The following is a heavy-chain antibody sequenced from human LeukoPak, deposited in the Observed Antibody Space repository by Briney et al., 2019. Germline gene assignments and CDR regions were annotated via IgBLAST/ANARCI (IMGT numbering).Heavy chain of an antibody. Sequence: GGSLRLSCAASGFMFSSYAMTWVRQAPGKGLEWVSSISGSGEFTDCADSVKGRFTISRDNPENTVYLQMSSLRVDDTATYFCAKVGYGDLDHWGQGVLVPVSS. D-gene: IGHD4-17*01. CDR3: AKVGYGDLDH. CDR2: ISGSGEFT. V-gene: IGHV3-23*01. J-gene: IGHJ4*02. CDR1: GFMFSSYA.